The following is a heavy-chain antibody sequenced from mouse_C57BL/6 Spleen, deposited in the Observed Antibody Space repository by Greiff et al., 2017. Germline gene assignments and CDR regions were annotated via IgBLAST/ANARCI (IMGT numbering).Heavy chain of an antibody. V-gene: IGHV1-80*01. CDR2: IYPGDGDT. J-gene: IGHJ1*03. D-gene: IGHD1-1*01. Sequence: QVQLKQSGAELVKPGASVKISCKASGYAFSSYWMNWVKQRPGKGLEWIGQIYPGDGDTNYNGKFKGKATLTADKSSSTAYMQLSSLTSEDSAVYFCARTTVVVTDWYFDVWGTGTTVTVSS. CDR1: GYAFSSYW. CDR3: ARTTVVVTDWYFDV.